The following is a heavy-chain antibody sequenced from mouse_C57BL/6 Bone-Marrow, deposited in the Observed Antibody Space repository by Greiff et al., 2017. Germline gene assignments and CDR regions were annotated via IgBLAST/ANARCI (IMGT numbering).Heavy chain of an antibody. CDR1: GYTFTSYG. CDR3: AKGDYGYDFFDY. D-gene: IGHD2-2*01. CDR2: IYPRSGNT. Sequence: VQVVESGAELARPGASVKLSCKASGYTFTSYGISWVKQRTGQGLEWIGEIYPRSGNTYYNEKFKGKATLTADKSSSTAYMELRRLTSEDSAVYFCAKGDYGYDFFDYWGQGTTLTVSS. V-gene: IGHV1-81*01. J-gene: IGHJ2*01.